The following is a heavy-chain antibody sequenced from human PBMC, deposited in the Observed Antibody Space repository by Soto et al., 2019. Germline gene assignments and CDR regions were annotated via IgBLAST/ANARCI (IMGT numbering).Heavy chain of an antibody. V-gene: IGHV4-38-2*02. CDR2: ISHTGST. Sequence: PSETLSLTCTVSGFSISSGYYWVWIRQPPGKGLEWIGSISHTGSTYYNPSLKSRVTISVDTSKNQFSLRLRSVTAADTAVYYCARDCSSTNCYIPDYWGQRALVTVSS. D-gene: IGHD2-2*02. J-gene: IGHJ4*02. CDR3: ARDCSSTNCYIPDY. CDR1: GFSISSGYY.